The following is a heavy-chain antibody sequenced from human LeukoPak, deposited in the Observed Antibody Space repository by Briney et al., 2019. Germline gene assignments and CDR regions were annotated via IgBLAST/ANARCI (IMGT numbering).Heavy chain of an antibody. CDR1: GFTVSSNY. J-gene: IGHJ4*02. V-gene: IGHV3-53*01. CDR3: ARVGVDCSGGSCYLLYYFDY. Sequence: GGSLRLSCAASGFTVSSNYMSWVRQAPGKGLEWVSIIYSGGSTFYADSVKGRFTISRDNSKNTLYLQMNSLRAEDTALYYCARVGVDCSGGSCYLLYYFDYWGQGTLVTVSS. CDR2: IYSGGST. D-gene: IGHD2-15*01.